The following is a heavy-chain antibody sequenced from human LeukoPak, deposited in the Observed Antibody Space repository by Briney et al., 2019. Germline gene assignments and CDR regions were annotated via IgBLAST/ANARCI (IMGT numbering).Heavy chain of an antibody. D-gene: IGHD6-13*01. Sequence: GRSLRLSCAASGFTFSDYYMSWVRQAPGKGLEWVSYISSSGSTIYYADSVKGRFTISRDNAKNSLYLQMNSLRAEDTAVYYCARERSRSFWFDYWGQGTLVTVSS. CDR2: ISSSGSTI. J-gene: IGHJ4*02. CDR1: GFTFSDYY. V-gene: IGHV3-11*01. CDR3: ARERSRSFWFDY.